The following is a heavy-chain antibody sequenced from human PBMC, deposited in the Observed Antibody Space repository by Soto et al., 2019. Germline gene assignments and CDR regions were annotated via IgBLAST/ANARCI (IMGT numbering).Heavy chain of an antibody. V-gene: IGHV3-30*18. J-gene: IGHJ4*02. D-gene: IGHD5-18*01. Sequence: LLESGGGLVQRGGSLRLSCKVSGFTFRSYAMNWVRQAPGKGLEWVAAISYDGSNQYHADSVKGRFTISRDNSKSTLYLQMNSLRVEDTAVYYCAKDIVKYTYGACDYWGQGALVTVSS. CDR2: ISYDGSNQ. CDR3: AKDIVKYTYGACDY. CDR1: GFTFRSYA.